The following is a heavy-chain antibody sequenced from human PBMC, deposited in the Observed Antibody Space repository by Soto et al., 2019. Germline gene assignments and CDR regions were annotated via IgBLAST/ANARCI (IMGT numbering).Heavy chain of an antibody. D-gene: IGHD2-21*01. V-gene: IGHV1-69*02. CDR1: GGSFTSYT. J-gene: IGHJ6*03. CDR3: AKSLLFVDHAYMDV. Sequence: QVPLVQSGAEVKKPGSSVKVSCEASGGSFTSYTFTWVRQAPRQGLEWMGRIIPIKGRADYALKLQDRVTITADRSTKTVYMELRGLRPEDTAIYYCAKSLLFVDHAYMDVWGKGTTVTVSS. CDR2: IIPIKGRA.